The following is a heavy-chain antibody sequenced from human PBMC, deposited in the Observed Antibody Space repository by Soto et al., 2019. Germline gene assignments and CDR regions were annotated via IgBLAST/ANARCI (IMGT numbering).Heavy chain of an antibody. V-gene: IGHV3-23*01. CDR1: GFTFSSYA. J-gene: IGHJ4*02. D-gene: IGHD3-22*01. Sequence: GGSLRLSWAASGFTFSSYAMSWVGQAPGKGLEWVSAISGSGGSTYYADSVKGRFTISRDNSKNTLYLQMNSLRAEDTAVYYCAKPKGGHYYDSSGYIFDYWGQGTLVTVSS. CDR2: ISGSGGST. CDR3: AKPKGGHYYDSSGYIFDY.